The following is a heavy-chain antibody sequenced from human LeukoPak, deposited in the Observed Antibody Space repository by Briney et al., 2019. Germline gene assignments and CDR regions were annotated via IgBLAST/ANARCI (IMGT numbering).Heavy chain of an antibody. Sequence: SETLSLTCTVSGGSISSSSYYWGWIRQPPGKGLEWIGSIYYSGSTYYNPSLKSRVTISVDTSKNQFSLKLSSVTAADTDVYYCASRVDYGDYWGQGTLVTVSS. CDR2: IYYSGST. J-gene: IGHJ4*02. V-gene: IGHV4-39*07. CDR1: GGSISSSSYY. D-gene: IGHD2-15*01. CDR3: ASRVDYGDY.